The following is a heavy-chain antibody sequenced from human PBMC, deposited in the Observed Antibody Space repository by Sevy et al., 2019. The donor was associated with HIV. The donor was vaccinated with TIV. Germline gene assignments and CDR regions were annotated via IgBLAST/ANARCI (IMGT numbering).Heavy chain of an antibody. D-gene: IGHD2-21*02. V-gene: IGHV3-15*01. CDR2: IKSKTDGGTT. CDR3: TTRCGGDCYQPFDY. J-gene: IGHJ4*02. Sequence: GGSLRLSCVASGFIFSNAWMSWVRQAPGKGLEWVGRIKSKTDGGTTDYAAPVKGRFTISRDDSKNTLYLQMISLKTEDTDVYYCTTRCGGDCYQPFDYWGQGTLVTVSS. CDR1: GFIFSNAW.